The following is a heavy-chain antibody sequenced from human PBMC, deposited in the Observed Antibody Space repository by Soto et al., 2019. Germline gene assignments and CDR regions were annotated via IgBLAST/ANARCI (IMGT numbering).Heavy chain of an antibody. D-gene: IGHD2-21*01. CDR1: GFIFNNYA. J-gene: IGHJ2*01. CDR2: VSGRGGSA. Sequence: EVQLLESGGGLVQRGGSLRLSCAASGFIFNNYAMTWVRQAPGKGLEWVARVSGRGGSAYYADSVKGRLTISRDNSNNTLYLQMPSVRGDDTAVYYCVRRAGGAVVWYYDMWGRGTLVSVFS. CDR3: VRRAGGAVVWYYDM. V-gene: IGHV3-23*01.